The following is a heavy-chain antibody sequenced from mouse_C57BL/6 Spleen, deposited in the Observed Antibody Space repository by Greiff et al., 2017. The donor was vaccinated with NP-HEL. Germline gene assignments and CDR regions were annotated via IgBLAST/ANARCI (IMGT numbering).Heavy chain of an antibody. CDR3: AREGGDGGYFDY. D-gene: IGHD3-3*01. CDR2: IYPGDGDT. CDR1: GYAFSSYW. J-gene: IGHJ2*01. V-gene: IGHV1-80*01. Sequence: VKLQESGAELVKPGASVKISCKASGYAFSSYWMNWVKQRPGKGLEWIGQIYPGDGDTNYNGKFKGKATLTADKSSSTAYMQLSSLTSEDSAVYFCAREGGDGGYFDYWGQGTTLTVSS.